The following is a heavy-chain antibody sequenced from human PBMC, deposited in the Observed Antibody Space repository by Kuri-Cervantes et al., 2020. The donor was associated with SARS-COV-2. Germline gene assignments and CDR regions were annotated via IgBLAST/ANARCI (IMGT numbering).Heavy chain of an antibody. CDR2: MSSDGKNK. CDR1: GFNFSTTD. CDR3: AKDRAGVHDF. Sequence: GGSLSLSCVTSGFNFSTTDMHWVRQAAGKGLEWVTFMSSDGKNKKCRASGKGRFTISRDNSQNTLHLQMKSLRDEDTAIYYCAKDRAGVHDFWGQGTLVTVSS. J-gene: IGHJ4*02. V-gene: IGHV3-30*18. D-gene: IGHD2-21*01.